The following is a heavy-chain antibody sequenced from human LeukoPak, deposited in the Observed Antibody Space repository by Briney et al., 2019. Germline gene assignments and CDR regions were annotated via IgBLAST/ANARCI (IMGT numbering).Heavy chain of an antibody. CDR1: GFTFSTYG. Sequence: GRSLRLSCAASGFTFSTYGMHWVRQAPGKGLEWVAVIWYDGSNKYYADSVKGRFTISRDNSKNTLYLQMNSLRAEDTAVYYCAREIKARAGYYFDYWGQGTLVTVSS. CDR2: IWYDGSNK. J-gene: IGHJ4*02. CDR3: AREIKARAGYYFDY. V-gene: IGHV3-33*01. D-gene: IGHD3-10*01.